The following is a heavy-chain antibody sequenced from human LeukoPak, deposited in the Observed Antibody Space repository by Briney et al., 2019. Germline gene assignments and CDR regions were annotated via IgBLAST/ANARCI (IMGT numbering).Heavy chain of an antibody. V-gene: IGHV3-9*01. D-gene: IGHD6-19*01. J-gene: IGHJ4*02. CDR1: GFTFDDYA. CDR3: AKSTGIAVAGTTS. CDR2: ISWNSGSI. Sequence: GGSLRPSCAASGFTFDDYAMHWVRQAPGKGLEWVSGISWNSGSIGYADSVKGRFTISRDNAKNSLYLQMNSLRAEDTALYYCAKSTGIAVAGTTSWGQGTLVTVSS.